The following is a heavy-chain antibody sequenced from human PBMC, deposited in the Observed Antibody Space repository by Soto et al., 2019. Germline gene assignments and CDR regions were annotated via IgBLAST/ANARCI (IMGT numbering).Heavy chain of an antibody. CDR2: IYPGDSDN. CDR1: GNNFSTYW. V-gene: IGHV5-51*01. Sequence: PGESLKISFQSSGNNFSTYWIAWVRQMPGRGLEWMGIIYPGDSDNRYSTSFQGQVTISVDKSITTAYVQWSSLKASDTAIYYCARHGAYYYGSGSSFDSWGQGTLVTSPQ. J-gene: IGHJ4*02. D-gene: IGHD3-10*01. CDR3: ARHGAYYYGSGSSFDS.